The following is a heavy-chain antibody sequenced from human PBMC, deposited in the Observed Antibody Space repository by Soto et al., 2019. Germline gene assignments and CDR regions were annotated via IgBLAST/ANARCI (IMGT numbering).Heavy chain of an antibody. CDR3: AKDSPVGVPLMRDLHD. J-gene: IGHJ1*01. D-gene: IGHD2-8*01. Sequence: PGGSLRLSCAASGFTFSSYGMSWVRQAPGKGLEWVSVISGSGGSSYYADSVRGRFTLSRDNSKNTVYLQMNSLRAEDTAVYYCAKDSPVGVPLMRDLHDWGQGTLVTV. CDR1: GFTFSSYG. V-gene: IGHV3-23*01. CDR2: ISGSGGSS.